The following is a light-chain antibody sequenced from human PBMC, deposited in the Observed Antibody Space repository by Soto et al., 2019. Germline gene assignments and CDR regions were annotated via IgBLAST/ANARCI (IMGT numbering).Light chain of an antibody. CDR1: SSDVGGYNY. V-gene: IGLV2-8*01. Sequence: QSALAQPASVSGSPGQSITISCTGTSSDVGGYNYVSWYQHHPGKAPKLMIYEVTKRPSGVPDRFSGSKSGNTASLTVSGLLTEDDADYYCASYAGGNQVFGTGTKLTVL. J-gene: IGLJ1*01. CDR2: EVT. CDR3: ASYAGGNQV.